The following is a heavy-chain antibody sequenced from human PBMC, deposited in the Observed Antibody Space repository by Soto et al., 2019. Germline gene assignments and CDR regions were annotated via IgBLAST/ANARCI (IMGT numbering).Heavy chain of an antibody. V-gene: IGHV3-74*01. CDR1: GFTFSTYW. Sequence: EVQLVESGGALVQPGGSLRLSCAASGFTFSTYWMHWVRQAPGKGLLWVSRINSDGSSTDSADPVRGRFTISRDNAKSTLHLEINKLRAEDKAVYYCVGYCTGGSCPHVYDYWCRGSLVAVSS. J-gene: IGHJ4*02. CDR2: INSDGSST. D-gene: IGHD2-15*01. CDR3: VGYCTGGSCPHVYDY.